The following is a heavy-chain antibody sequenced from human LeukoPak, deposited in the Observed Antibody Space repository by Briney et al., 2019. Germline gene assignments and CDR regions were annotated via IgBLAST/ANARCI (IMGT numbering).Heavy chain of an antibody. D-gene: IGHD5-18*01. CDR1: GFTFSSYS. J-gene: IGHJ4*02. V-gene: IGHV3-21*01. CDR3: AGERLGYSYGPSFDY. Sequence: GSLRLSCAASGFTFSSYSMNWVRQAPGKGLEWVSSISSSSSYIYYADSVKGRFTISRDNAKNSLYLQMNSLRAEDTAVYCCAGERLGYSYGPSFDYWGQGTLVTVSS. CDR2: ISSSSSYI.